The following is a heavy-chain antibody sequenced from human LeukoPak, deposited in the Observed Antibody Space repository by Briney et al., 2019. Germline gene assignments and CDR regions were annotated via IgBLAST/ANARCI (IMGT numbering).Heavy chain of an antibody. CDR1: GFTFDDYA. Sequence: QPGGSLRLSCAASGFTFDDYAMHWVRQAPGEGLEWVSLISGDGGSTYYADSVKGRFTISRDSSKNSLYLQMNSLRTEDTALYYCAKAFYDILTGYYLPRSWGQGTLVTVSS. J-gene: IGHJ4*02. CDR3: AKAFYDILTGYYLPRS. D-gene: IGHD3-9*01. CDR2: ISGDGGST. V-gene: IGHV3-43*02.